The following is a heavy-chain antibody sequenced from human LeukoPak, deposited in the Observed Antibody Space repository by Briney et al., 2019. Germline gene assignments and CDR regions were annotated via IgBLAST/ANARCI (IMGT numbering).Heavy chain of an antibody. CDR3: ARGHYSSSWYVFDY. V-gene: IGHV4-59*01. CDR2: IYYSGRS. J-gene: IGHJ4*02. Sequence: PSETLSLTCTVSGGSISNYYWSWIRQSPGKGLEWIAYIYYSGRSNYNPSLKSRVTISVDTSKNQFSLRLTSVTAADTAVYYCARGHYSSSWYVFDYWGQGTLVTVSS. CDR1: GGSISNYY. D-gene: IGHD6-13*01.